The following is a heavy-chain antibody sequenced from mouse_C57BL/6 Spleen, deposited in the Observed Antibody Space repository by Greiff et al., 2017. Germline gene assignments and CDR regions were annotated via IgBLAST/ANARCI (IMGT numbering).Heavy chain of an antibody. J-gene: IGHJ1*03. D-gene: IGHD1-1*01. CDR3: ARSDYYGSSYGGYFDV. CDR2: INPGSGGT. Sequence: VKLQESGAELVRPGTSVKVSCKASGYAFTNYLIEWVKQRPGQGLEWIGVINPGSGGTNYNEKFKGKATLTADKSSSTAYMQLSSLTSEDSAVYFCARSDYYGSSYGGYFDVWGTGTTVTVSS. V-gene: IGHV1-54*01. CDR1: GYAFTNYL.